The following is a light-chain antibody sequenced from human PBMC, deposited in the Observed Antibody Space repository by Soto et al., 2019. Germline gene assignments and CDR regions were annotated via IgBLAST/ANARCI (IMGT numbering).Light chain of an antibody. CDR2: DVS. V-gene: IGLV2-14*01. CDR3: RSYTSSSTPVYV. J-gene: IGLJ1*01. CDR1: SSDVGGYNY. Sequence: QSALTQPASVSGSPGQSITISCTGTSSDVGGYNYVSWYQQHPGKAPKLMIYDVSNRPSGVSNRFSGSKPGNTASLTISGLQAEHEVYHYCRSYTSSSTPVYVLGTVTKVTVL.